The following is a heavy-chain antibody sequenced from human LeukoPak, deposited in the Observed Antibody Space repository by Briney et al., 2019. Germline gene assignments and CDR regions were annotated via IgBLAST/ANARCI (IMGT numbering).Heavy chain of an antibody. J-gene: IGHJ3*02. CDR2: INHSGST. D-gene: IGHD2-2*01. CDR1: GGSFSGYY. Sequence: PSETLSLTCAVYGGSFSGYYWSWIRQPPGKGLEWIGEINHSGSTNYNPSLKSRVTISVDTSKNQFSLKLSSVTAADTAVYYCARAPNIVVVPAAIKDAFDIWGQGTMVTVSS. V-gene: IGHV4-34*01. CDR3: ARAPNIVVVPAAIKDAFDI.